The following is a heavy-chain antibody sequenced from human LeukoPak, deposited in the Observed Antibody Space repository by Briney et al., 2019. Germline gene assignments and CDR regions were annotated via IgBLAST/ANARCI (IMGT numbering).Heavy chain of an antibody. CDR2: ISAYSGNT. CDR3: ARDDGRAVVHGAEYFQH. CDR1: GYTFTSYD. Sequence: ASVKVSCKASGYTFTSYDISWVRQAPGQGLEWMGWISAYSGNTNYVQKLQGRVTMTTDTSTSTAYMELRSLRSDDTAVYYCARDDGRAVVHGAEYFQHWGQGTLVTVSS. V-gene: IGHV1-18*01. D-gene: IGHD6-19*01. J-gene: IGHJ1*01.